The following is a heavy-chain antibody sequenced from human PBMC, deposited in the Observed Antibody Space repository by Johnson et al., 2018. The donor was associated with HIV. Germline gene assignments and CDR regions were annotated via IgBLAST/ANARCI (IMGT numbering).Heavy chain of an antibody. CDR1: GFTFSNAW. D-gene: IGHD4-23*01. V-gene: IGHV3-66*01. CDR3: ARDFNSGSPDGAFDI. Sequence: EQLVESGGGLVKPGGSLRLSCAASGFTFSNAWMTWVRQAPGRGLAWVSVIYSGGNTYYADSVTGRFTISRDNSKNTLYLQMNSLRAEDTALYYCARDFNSGSPDGAFDIWGQGTMVTVSS. CDR2: IYSGGNT. J-gene: IGHJ3*02.